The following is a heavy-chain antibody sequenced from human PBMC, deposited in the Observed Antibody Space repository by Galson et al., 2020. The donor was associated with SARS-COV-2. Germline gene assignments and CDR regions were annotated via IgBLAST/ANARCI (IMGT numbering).Heavy chain of an antibody. D-gene: IGHD3-10*01. CDR2: ISYDGSNK. CDR3: ARDGSRTPYYYYYYYMDV. CDR1: GFTFSSYA. Sequence: GGSLRLSCAASGFTFSSYAMHWVRQAPGKGLEWVAVISYDGSNKYYADSVKGRFTISRDNSKNTLYLQMNSLRAEDTAVYYCARDGSRTPYYYYYYYMDVWGKGTTVTVSS. V-gene: IGHV3-30*04. J-gene: IGHJ6*03.